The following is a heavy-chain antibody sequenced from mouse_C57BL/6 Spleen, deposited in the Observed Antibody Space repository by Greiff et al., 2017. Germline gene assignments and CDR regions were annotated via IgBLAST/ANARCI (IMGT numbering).Heavy chain of an antibody. CDR2: INPGSGGT. V-gene: IGHV1-54*01. Sequence: QVQLQQSGAELVRPGTSVKVSCKASGYAFTNYLIEWVKQRPGQGLEWIGVINPGSGGTNYNEKFKGKATLTADKSSSTAYMQLSSLTSEDSAVYFCARERDGKDAMDYWGQGTSVTVSS. CDR1: GYAFTNYL. J-gene: IGHJ4*01. CDR3: ARERDGKDAMDY. D-gene: IGHD2-1*01.